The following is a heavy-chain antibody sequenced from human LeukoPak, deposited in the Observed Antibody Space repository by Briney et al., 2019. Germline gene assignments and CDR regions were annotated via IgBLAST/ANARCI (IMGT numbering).Heavy chain of an antibody. CDR1: GGSISSYY. D-gene: IGHD1-26*01. CDR3: ARDRSVGATARPYYYYGMDV. V-gene: IGHV4-59*01. J-gene: IGHJ6*02. Sequence: PSETLSLTCTVSGGSISSYYWSWIRQPPGKGLEWIGYIYYSGSTNYNPSLKSRVTISVDTSKDQFSLKLSSVTAADTAVYYCARDRSVGATARPYYYYGMDVWGQGTTVTVSS. CDR2: IYYSGST.